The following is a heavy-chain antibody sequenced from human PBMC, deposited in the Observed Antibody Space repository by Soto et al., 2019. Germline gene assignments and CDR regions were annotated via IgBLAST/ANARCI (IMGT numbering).Heavy chain of an antibody. D-gene: IGHD6-19*01. Sequence: SETLSLTCAVYGGSFSGYYWSWIRQPPGKGLEWIGEINHSGSTNYNPSLKSRVTISVDTSKNQFSLKLSSVTAADTAVYYCARGLRYGSAWYIYYFDYWGQGTLVTVSS. CDR1: GGSFSGYY. CDR3: ARGLRYGSAWYIYYFDY. J-gene: IGHJ4*02. CDR2: INHSGST. V-gene: IGHV4-34*01.